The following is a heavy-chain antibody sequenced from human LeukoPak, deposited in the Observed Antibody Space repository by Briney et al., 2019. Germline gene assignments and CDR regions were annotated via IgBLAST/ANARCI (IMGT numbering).Heavy chain of an antibody. Sequence: SETLSLTCTVSGGSISSYYWSWIRQPPGKGLEWFGYIYYSGSTNYNPSLKSRVTISVDTSKNQFSLKLSSVTAADTAVYYCARASIAAAGINWFDPWGQGTLVTVSS. CDR1: GGSISSYY. J-gene: IGHJ5*02. CDR2: IYYSGST. V-gene: IGHV4-59*08. D-gene: IGHD6-13*01. CDR3: ARASIAAAGINWFDP.